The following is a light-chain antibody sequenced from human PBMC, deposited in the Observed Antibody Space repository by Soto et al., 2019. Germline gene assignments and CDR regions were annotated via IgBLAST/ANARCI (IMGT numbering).Light chain of an antibody. CDR1: QSVTSNY. CDR2: GAS. V-gene: IGKV3-20*01. J-gene: IGKJ1*01. CDR3: QQYGSLPWT. Sequence: EVVLAQSPGTLSLSPGERATLSCRASQSVTSNYLAWYQQKLGQSPRLLIYGASSRATDIPARFSGSGSGTDFTLTINRLEPEDFAVYYCQQYGSLPWTFGQGTKVEIK.